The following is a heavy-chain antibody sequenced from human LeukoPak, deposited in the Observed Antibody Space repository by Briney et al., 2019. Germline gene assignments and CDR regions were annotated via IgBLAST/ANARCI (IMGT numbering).Heavy chain of an antibody. J-gene: IGHJ4*02. CDR1: GFTFSSYA. V-gene: IGHV3-23*01. Sequence: GGSLRLSCAASGFTFSSYAMSWVRQAPGKGLEWVSAINGSGGSTYYAESVKGRVTISRDNSKNTLYLQMNSLRAEDKAVYYCATDLRVGATRGGYFDSWGQGNLVTVSS. D-gene: IGHD1-26*01. CDR3: ATDLRVGATRGGYFDS. CDR2: INGSGGST.